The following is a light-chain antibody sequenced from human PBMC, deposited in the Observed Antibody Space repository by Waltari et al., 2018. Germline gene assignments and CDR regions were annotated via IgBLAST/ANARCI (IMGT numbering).Light chain of an antibody. J-gene: IGKJ5*01. CDR3: QQYGKSPFA. Sequence: EIVLPHSPGPLPFSPGAGFTLLCRASQSLSGDYVAWYQQKPGQAPRLLFYDVSRRATGIPDRFSGSGSGTDFTLTISRLEPGDFAVYYCQQYGKSPFAFGQGTRLEIK. V-gene: IGKV3-20*01. CDR1: QSLSGDY. CDR2: DVS.